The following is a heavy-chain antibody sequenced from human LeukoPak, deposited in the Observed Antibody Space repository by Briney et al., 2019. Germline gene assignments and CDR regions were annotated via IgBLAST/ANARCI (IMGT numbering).Heavy chain of an antibody. D-gene: IGHD2-15*01. CDR2: ISGSGGST. J-gene: IGHJ4*02. Sequence: GGSLRLSCEASGFTFSSYAMSWVRQAPGKGLEWVSAISGSGGSTYYADSVKGRFTISRDNSKNTLYLQMNSLRAEDTAVYYCAKVFLDYCSGGSCSDYWGQGTLVTVSS. V-gene: IGHV3-23*01. CDR3: AKVFLDYCSGGSCSDY. CDR1: GFTFSSYA.